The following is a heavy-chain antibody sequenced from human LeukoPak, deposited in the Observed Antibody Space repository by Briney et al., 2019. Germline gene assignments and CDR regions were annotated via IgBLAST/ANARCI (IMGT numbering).Heavy chain of an antibody. J-gene: IGHJ5*02. V-gene: IGHV3-23*01. CDR3: ARLYSAGWFGLSS. D-gene: IGHD6-19*01. Sequence: PGGSLRLSCAASGFFFSNNAMSWVRQAPGKGLEGVSGISGDGRRTWYADSVRGRFTISRDNSKNTLYLQMSGLREEDTALYYCARLYSAGWFGLSSWGQGSLVTVSS. CDR1: GFFFSNNA. CDR2: ISGDGRRT.